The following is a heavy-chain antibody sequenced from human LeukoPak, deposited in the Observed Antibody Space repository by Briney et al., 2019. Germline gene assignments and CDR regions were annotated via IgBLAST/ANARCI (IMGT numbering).Heavy chain of an antibody. J-gene: IGHJ4*02. CDR1: GFTFSSYW. V-gene: IGHV3-74*01. CDR3: ARDLKGGYSGYDFDC. CDR2: INSDGSST. D-gene: IGHD5-12*01. Sequence: GGSLRLSCAASGFTFSSYWMHWVRQAPGKGLVWVSRINSDGSSTSYADSVKGRFTISRDNAKNSLYLQMNSLRAEDTALYYCARDLKGGYSGYDFDCWGQGTLVTVSS.